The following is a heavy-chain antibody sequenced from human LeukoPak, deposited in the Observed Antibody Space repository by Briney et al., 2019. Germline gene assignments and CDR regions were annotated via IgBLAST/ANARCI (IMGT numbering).Heavy chain of an antibody. D-gene: IGHD3-3*01. CDR3: ARVPYYDFWSGSSYYMDV. CDR2: IYYSGST. CDR1: GGSISSYY. Sequence: SETLSTTCTVSGGSISSYYWSWIRQPPGKGLEWIGYIYYSGSTNYNPSLKSRVTISVDTSKNQFSLKLSSVTAADTAVYYCARVPYYDFWSGSSYYMDVWGKGTTVTVSS. V-gene: IGHV4-59*08. J-gene: IGHJ6*03.